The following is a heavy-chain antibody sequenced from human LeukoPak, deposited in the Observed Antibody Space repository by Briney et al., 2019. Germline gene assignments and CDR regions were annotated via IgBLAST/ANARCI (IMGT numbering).Heavy chain of an antibody. CDR1: GYTFTSYD. V-gene: IGHV1-8*01. CDR2: MNPNSGNT. Sequence: GASVKVSCKASGYTFTSYDINWVRQATGQGLEWMGWMNPNSGNTGYAQKFQGRVTMTRNTSISTAYMELSSLRSEDTAVYYCARTEPLAIVGANYGSYYMDVWGKGTTVTVSS. CDR3: ARTEPLAIVGANYGSYYMDV. D-gene: IGHD1-26*01. J-gene: IGHJ6*03.